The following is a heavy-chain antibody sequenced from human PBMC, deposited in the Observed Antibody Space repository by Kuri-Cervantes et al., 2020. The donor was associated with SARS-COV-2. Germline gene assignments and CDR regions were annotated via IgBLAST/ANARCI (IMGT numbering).Heavy chain of an antibody. V-gene: IGHV3-30*02. J-gene: IGHJ5*02. Sequence: GGSLRLSCVATGYTFSRFGMHWVRQAPGKGLEWVAFTRFNGSNTYYADSVKGRFTISKDNSNNTLYLQMNSLRAEDTAVYYCARVSPPRIAVAGTRVGGWFDPWGQGTLVTVSS. D-gene: IGHD6-19*01. CDR1: GYTFSRFG. CDR3: ARVSPPRIAVAGTRVGGWFDP. CDR2: TRFNGSNT.